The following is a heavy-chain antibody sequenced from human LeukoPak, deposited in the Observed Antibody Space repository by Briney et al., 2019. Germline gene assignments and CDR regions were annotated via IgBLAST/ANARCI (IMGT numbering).Heavy chain of an antibody. J-gene: IGHJ4*02. CDR3: AKGGYCTNGVCYSNTYFDY. D-gene: IGHD2-8*01. V-gene: IGHV3-23*01. CDR2: ISGSGGST. CDR1: GFTFSSYA. Sequence: PGGSMRLSCAASGFTFSSYAMSWVRQAPGKGLEWVSAISGSGGSTYYADSVKGRFTISRDNSKNTLYLQMNGLRAEDTAAYYCAKGGYCTNGVCYSNTYFDYWGQGTLVTVSS.